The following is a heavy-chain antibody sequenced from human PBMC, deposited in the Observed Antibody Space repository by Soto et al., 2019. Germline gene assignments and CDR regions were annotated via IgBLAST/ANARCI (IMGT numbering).Heavy chain of an antibody. CDR3: AKTHSSGWHRYYYYGMDV. CDR2: ISYDGSNK. V-gene: IGHV3-30*18. J-gene: IGHJ6*01. CDR1: GFTFSSYG. D-gene: IGHD6-19*01. Sequence: QVQLVESGGGVVQPGRSLRLSCAASGFTFSSYGMHWVRQAPGKGLEWVAVISYDGSNKYYADSVKGRFTISRDNSKNTLYLQMNSLRAEDTAVYYCAKTHSSGWHRYYYYGMDVW.